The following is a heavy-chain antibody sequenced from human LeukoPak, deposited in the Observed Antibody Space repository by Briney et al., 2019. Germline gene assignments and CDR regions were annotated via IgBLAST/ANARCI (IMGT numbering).Heavy chain of an antibody. CDR3: ALSSSWYGGFFDY. Sequence: PGGSLRLSCVASGFTFSSYGMHWVRQAPGKGLEWVAVISYDGSNKYYADSVKGRFTISRDNSKNTLYLQMNSLRAEDTAVYYCALSSSWYGGFFDYWGQGTLVTVSS. CDR1: GFTFSSYG. CDR2: ISYDGSNK. V-gene: IGHV3-30*03. D-gene: IGHD6-13*01. J-gene: IGHJ4*02.